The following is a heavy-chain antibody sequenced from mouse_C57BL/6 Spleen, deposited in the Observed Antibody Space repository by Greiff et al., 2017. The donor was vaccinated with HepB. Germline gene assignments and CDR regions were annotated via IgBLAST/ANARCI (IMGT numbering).Heavy chain of an antibody. V-gene: IGHV1-55*01. CDR2: IYPGSGST. D-gene: IGHD1-1*01. Sequence: QVQLQQPGAELVKPGASVKMSCKASGYTFTSYWITWVKQRPGQGLEWIGDIYPGSGSTNYNEKFKSKATLTVDTSSSTAYMQLSSLTSEDSAVYYCARQDYGSSYGFAYWGQGTLVTVPA. J-gene: IGHJ3*01. CDR1: GYTFTSYW. CDR3: ARQDYGSSYGFAY.